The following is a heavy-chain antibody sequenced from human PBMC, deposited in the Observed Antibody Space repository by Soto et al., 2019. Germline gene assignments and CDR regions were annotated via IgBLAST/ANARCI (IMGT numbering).Heavy chain of an antibody. V-gene: IGHV3-74*01. Sequence: GGSLRVSCAASGFNFGNNLMHWVRQAPGKGLEWVSRMNSDGRTTNYADSVKGRSTVSRDNAKNTLYLQMNSLRAEDTAVYYCATAEVDYWGPGTLVTVSS. CDR3: ATAEVDY. J-gene: IGHJ4*02. CDR1: GFNFGNNL. CDR2: MNSDGRTT.